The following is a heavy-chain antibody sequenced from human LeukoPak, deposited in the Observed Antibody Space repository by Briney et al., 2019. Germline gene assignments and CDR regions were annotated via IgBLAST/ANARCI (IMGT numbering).Heavy chain of an antibody. D-gene: IGHD3-16*01. V-gene: IGHV4-4*02. CDR1: GGSISSSNW. J-gene: IGHJ4*02. CDR2: IYHSGNT. Sequence: SGTLSLTCAVSGGSISSSNWWSWVRQPPGKGLEWIGEIYHSGNTNYNPSLKSRVTMSVDKSKNQFSLKLSSVTAADTAVYYCARAENLHAFRTSREPFDYWGQGTLVTVSS. CDR3: ARAENLHAFRTSREPFDY.